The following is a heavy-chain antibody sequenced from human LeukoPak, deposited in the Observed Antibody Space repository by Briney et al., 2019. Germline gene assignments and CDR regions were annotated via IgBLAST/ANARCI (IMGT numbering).Heavy chain of an antibody. V-gene: IGHV3-9*01. CDR3: AKDIADDILTGYYTPRAFDI. D-gene: IGHD3-9*01. CDR2: ISWNSGSI. J-gene: IGHJ3*02. Sequence: QSGRSLRLSCAASGFTFDDYAMHWVRQAPEKGLEWVSGISWNSGSIGYADSVKGRFTISRDNAKNSLYLQMNSLRAEDTALYYCAKDIADDILTGYYTPRAFDIWGQGTMVTVSS. CDR1: GFTFDDYA.